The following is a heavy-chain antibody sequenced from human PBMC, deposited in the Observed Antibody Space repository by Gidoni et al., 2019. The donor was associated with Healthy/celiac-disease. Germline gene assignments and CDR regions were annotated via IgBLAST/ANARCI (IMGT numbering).Heavy chain of an antibody. V-gene: IGHV4-39*01. D-gene: IGHD2-15*01. CDR1: GGSISSSSSY. J-gene: IGHJ6*03. CDR2: IYYSGST. CDR3: ARQGCSGGSCYFYYYYYMDV. Sequence: QLQLHESGPGLVKPSETLSLTCTVSGGSISSSSSYWGWIRQPPGKGLEWIGSIYYSGSTYYNPSLKSRVTISVDTSKNQFSLKLSSVTAADTAVYYCARQGCSGGSCYFYYYYYMDVWGKGTTVTVSS.